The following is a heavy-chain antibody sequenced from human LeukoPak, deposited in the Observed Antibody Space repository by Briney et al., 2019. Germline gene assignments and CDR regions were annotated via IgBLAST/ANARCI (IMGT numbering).Heavy chain of an antibody. J-gene: IGHJ6*03. Sequence: GASVKVCCKASGGTFSSYAISWVRQAPGQGLEWMGGIIPIFGTADYAQKFQGRVTITTDESTSTAYMELSSLRSEDTAVYYCARGPSQYYYYYYMDVWGKGTTVTVSS. CDR3: ARGPSQYYYYYYMDV. CDR2: IIPIFGTA. V-gene: IGHV1-69*05. CDR1: GGTFSSYA.